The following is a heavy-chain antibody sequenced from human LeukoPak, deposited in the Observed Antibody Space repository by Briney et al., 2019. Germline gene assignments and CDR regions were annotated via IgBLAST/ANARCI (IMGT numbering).Heavy chain of an antibody. CDR2: ISSSGSTI. J-gene: IGHJ6*02. V-gene: IGHV3-11*01. D-gene: IGHD3-3*01. CDR3: ARVVTIFGVVMTYGMDV. Sequence: GGSLRLSCAASGFTFSGYYMSWIRQAPGKGLEWVSYISSSGSTIYYADSVKGRFTISRDNAKNSLYLQMNSLRAEDTAVYYCARVVTIFGVVMTYGMDVWGQGTTVTVSS. CDR1: GFTFSGYY.